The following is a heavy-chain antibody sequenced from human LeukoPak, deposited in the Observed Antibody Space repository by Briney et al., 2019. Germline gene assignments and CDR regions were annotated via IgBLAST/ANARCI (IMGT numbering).Heavy chain of an antibody. CDR3: AHREGYCSGGSCYPHSDY. V-gene: IGHV2-5*02. Sequence: SGPTLVKSTQTLTLTCTFSGFSLSTSGVGVGWIRQPPGKALEWLALIYWDDDKRYSPSLKSRLTITKDTSKNQVVLTMTNMDPVDTATYYCAHREGYCSGGSCYPHSDYWGQGTLVTVSS. CDR2: IYWDDDK. CDR1: GFSLSTSGVG. D-gene: IGHD2-15*01. J-gene: IGHJ4*02.